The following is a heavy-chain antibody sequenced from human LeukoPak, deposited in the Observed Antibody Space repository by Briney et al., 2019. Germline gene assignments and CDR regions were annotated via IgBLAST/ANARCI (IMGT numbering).Heavy chain of an antibody. CDR1: GFTFSSHG. Sequence: GGSLRLSCGASGFTFSSHGMNWVRQAPGKGLEWVSGISPSGGITYYTDSVKGRFTISRDNSKNTVSLQMNSLRVEDTAVYFCAKDPPTIYNFGPGFVWGKGTTVTISS. J-gene: IGHJ6*04. CDR2: ISPSGGIT. CDR3: AKDPPTIYNFGPGFV. V-gene: IGHV3-23*01. D-gene: IGHD5-24*01.